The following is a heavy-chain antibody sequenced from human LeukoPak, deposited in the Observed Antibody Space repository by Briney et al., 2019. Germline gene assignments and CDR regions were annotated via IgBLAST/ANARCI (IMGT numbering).Heavy chain of an antibody. D-gene: IGHD3-10*02. CDR3: AELGITMIGGV. Sequence: GGSLRLSWAASGFTFSSYGMSWVRQAPGKGLEWVSAISGGGGSTYFADSVKGRFTISRDNSKNPLYLQMNSLRAEDTAVYYCAELGITMIGGVWGKGTTVTISS. CDR2: ISGGGGST. J-gene: IGHJ6*04. CDR1: GFTFSSYG. V-gene: IGHV3-23*01.